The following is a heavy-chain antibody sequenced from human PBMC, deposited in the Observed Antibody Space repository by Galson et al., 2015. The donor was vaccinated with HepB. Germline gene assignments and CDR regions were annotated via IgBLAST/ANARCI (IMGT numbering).Heavy chain of an antibody. V-gene: IGHV3-33*01. Sequence: SLRLSCAASGFTFSSYGMHWVRQAPGKGLEWVAVIWYDGSNKYYADSVKGRFTISGDNSKNTLYLQMNSLRAEDTAVYYCARAESTYYDFWSGYLEKDYFDYWGQGTLVTVSS. D-gene: IGHD3-3*01. CDR3: ARAESTYYDFWSGYLEKDYFDY. CDR2: IWYDGSNK. J-gene: IGHJ4*02. CDR1: GFTFSSYG.